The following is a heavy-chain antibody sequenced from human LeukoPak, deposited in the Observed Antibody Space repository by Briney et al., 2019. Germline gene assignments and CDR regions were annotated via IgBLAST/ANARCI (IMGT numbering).Heavy chain of an antibody. CDR1: GCTFSSYT. V-gene: IGHV3-21*01. CDR2: ITGGSTYI. Sequence: GRSLRLSHAPSGCTFSSYTMNWGRQAPGKGLEWVSSITGGSTYIYYADSLKGRFTISRDSAKNSLYLRMNSLRAEDTAVYYCARVIGQYSSSWPFDYWGQGTLVTVSS. D-gene: IGHD6-13*01. CDR3: ARVIGQYSSSWPFDY. J-gene: IGHJ4*02.